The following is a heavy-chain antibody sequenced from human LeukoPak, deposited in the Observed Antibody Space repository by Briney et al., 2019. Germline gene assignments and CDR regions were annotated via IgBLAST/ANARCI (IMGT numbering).Heavy chain of an antibody. V-gene: IGHV4-59*01. CDR2: IHYSGTT. Sequence: SETLSLTCTVSGASISSYYWSWIRQPPGKGLEWMGYIHYSGTTNYNPSLKSRVTISVDTSKNQFSLKLRSVTAADTAVYYCARGELLIDYWGQGTLVTVSS. CDR1: GASISSYY. J-gene: IGHJ4*02. D-gene: IGHD1-7*01. CDR3: ARGELLIDY.